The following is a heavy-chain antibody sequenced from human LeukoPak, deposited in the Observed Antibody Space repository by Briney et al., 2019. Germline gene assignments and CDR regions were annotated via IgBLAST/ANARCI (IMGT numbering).Heavy chain of an antibody. Sequence: SETLSLTCTVSGGSISSSSYYWGWIRQPPGKGLEWIGTFYYSGSTYNNPSPKSRVTMSEDTSKKQFSLKLSSVTAADTAVYYCARLSSSWYQDWYFDLWGRGTLVTVSS. J-gene: IGHJ2*01. D-gene: IGHD6-13*01. V-gene: IGHV4-39*07. CDR3: ARLSSSWYQDWYFDL. CDR1: GGSISSSSYY. CDR2: FYYSGST.